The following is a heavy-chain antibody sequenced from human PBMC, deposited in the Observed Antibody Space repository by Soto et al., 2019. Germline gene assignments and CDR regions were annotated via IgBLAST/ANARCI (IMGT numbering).Heavy chain of an antibody. D-gene: IGHD6-19*01. CDR1: GFTFDSCA. J-gene: IGHJ4*02. V-gene: IGHV3-23*01. CDR3: AKGKTSGWYYFDF. CDR2: ISGSGGST. Sequence: EVQILESGGGLVQPGGSLRLSCAASGFTFDSCAMSWVRQAPGKGLEWILGISGSGGSTYYADSVKGRFIISRDNSKNTLYLQMNSLRADDTAVYYCAKGKTSGWYYFDFWGQGTLVTVSS.